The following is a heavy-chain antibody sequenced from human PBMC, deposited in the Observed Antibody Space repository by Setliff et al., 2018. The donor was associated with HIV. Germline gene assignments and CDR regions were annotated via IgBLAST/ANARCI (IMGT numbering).Heavy chain of an antibody. J-gene: IGHJ4*02. V-gene: IGHV1-69*04. D-gene: IGHD3-9*01. CDR2: IIPNVGVV. Sequence: ASVKVSCKASGGTFSGYAINWVRQAPGQGLEWLGNIIPNVGVVYYAQRFQGRVTITTVQSTSTAYLELSSLRSDDTAVYYCARVGGPYYDLLTGYYGAVDYWGQGTLVTVSS. CDR3: ARVGGPYYDLLTGYYGAVDY. CDR1: GGTFSGYA.